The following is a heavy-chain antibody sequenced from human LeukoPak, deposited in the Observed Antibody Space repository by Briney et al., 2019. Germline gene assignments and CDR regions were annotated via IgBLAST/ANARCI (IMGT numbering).Heavy chain of an antibody. J-gene: IGHJ4*02. CDR3: ARWGSTSCYDY. CDR2: ISTNGDST. Sequence: GGSLRLSCAASGFTFSTYAMHWVRQAPGKGLEYVSAISTNGDSTYYANSVRGRFTISRDNSKNTLFLQMGSLRADDMAVYYCARWGSTSCYDYWGQGTLVTVSS. CDR1: GFTFSTYA. V-gene: IGHV3-64*01. D-gene: IGHD2-2*01.